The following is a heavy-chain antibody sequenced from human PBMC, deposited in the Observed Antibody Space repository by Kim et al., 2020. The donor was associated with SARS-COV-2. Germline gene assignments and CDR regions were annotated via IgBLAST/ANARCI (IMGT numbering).Heavy chain of an antibody. CDR1: GFTFSDYY. CDR2: ISSSSSYT. J-gene: IGHJ4*02. D-gene: IGHD1-1*01. CDR3: ARGVHSPFQYYFDY. Sequence: GGSLRLSCAASGFTFSDYYMSWIRQAPGKGLEWVSYISSSSSYTNYADSVKGRFTISRDNAKNSLYLQMNSLRAEDTAVYYCARGVHSPFQYYFDYWGQGTLVTVSS. V-gene: IGHV3-11*05.